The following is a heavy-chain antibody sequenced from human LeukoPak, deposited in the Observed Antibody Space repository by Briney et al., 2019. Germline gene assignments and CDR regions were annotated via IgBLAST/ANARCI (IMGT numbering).Heavy chain of an antibody. CDR3: ASGSGGYSYGSYYFDY. CDR1: GGSISSGRYY. V-gene: IGHV4-61*02. J-gene: IGHJ4*02. CDR2: IYTSGST. D-gene: IGHD5-18*01. Sequence: SETLSLTCTVSGGSISSGRYYWSWIRQPAGKGLEWIGRIYTSGSTNYNPSLKSRVTISVDTSKNQFSLKLSSVTAADTAVYYCASGSGGYSYGSYYFDYWGQGTLVTVSS.